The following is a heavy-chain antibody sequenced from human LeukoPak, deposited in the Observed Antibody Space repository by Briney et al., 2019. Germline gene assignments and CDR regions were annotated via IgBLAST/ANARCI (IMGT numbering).Heavy chain of an antibody. Sequence: ASVKVSCKASGYTFTSYAMGWVRQAPGHGLEWMGWINTNTGNPTYAQGFTGRFVFSLDTSVSTAYLQISSLEAEDTAVYYCASFFCINGVCYYLDYWGQGTLVTVSS. V-gene: IGHV7-4-1*02. D-gene: IGHD2-8*01. CDR2: INTNTGNP. CDR3: ASFFCINGVCYYLDY. J-gene: IGHJ4*02. CDR1: GYTFTSYA.